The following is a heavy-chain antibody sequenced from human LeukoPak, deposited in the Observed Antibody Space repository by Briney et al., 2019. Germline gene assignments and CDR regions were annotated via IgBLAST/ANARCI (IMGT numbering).Heavy chain of an antibody. CDR1: GYTFTSYG. CDR2: ISAYNGNT. V-gene: IGHV1-18*01. D-gene: IGHD3-16*01. Sequence: ASVKVSCKASGYTFTSYGISWVRQAPGQGLEWMGWISAYNGNTNYAQKLQGRVTMTTDTSTSTAYMELRSLRSDDTAVYYCARLEGTYDYVFRLDYWGQGTLVTVSS. CDR3: ARLEGTYDYVFRLDY. J-gene: IGHJ4*02.